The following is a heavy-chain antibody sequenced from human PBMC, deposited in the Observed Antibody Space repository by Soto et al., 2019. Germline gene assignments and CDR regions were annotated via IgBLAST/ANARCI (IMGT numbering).Heavy chain of an antibody. V-gene: IGHV1-8*01. CDR3: ARNGGGLGS. D-gene: IGHD2-8*01. Sequence: QVRLVQSGAEVKKPGASVKVSCKASGYTFTNDDVIWVRQAPGQGLEWMGWMIPNSGYTVYAQKFQGRVTMTRDTSISTAFVELSSLRFEDTAVYYCARNGGGLGSWGQGTLVTVSS. CDR2: MIPNSGYT. J-gene: IGHJ4*02. CDR1: GYTFTNDD.